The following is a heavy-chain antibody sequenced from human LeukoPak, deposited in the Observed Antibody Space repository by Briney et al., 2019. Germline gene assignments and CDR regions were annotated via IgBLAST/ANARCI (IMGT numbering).Heavy chain of an antibody. CDR3: AKGGAVTGTMYFQY. D-gene: IGHD6-19*01. J-gene: IGHJ1*01. V-gene: IGHV3-23*01. CDR1: GFTFATYT. CDR2: IRSSGDST. Sequence: GGSLRLSCAASGFTFATYTMSWVCQIPGKGLEWVSAIRSSGDSTYYADSAKGRFTISRDNSKNTLYLQMNSLRAEDTAVYYCAKGGAVTGTMYFQYWGQGTLVTVSS.